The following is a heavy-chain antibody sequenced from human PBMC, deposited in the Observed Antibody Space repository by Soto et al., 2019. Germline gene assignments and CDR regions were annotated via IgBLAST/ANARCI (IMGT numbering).Heavy chain of an antibody. CDR1: GFTFSSYA. CDR2: ISGSGGST. CDR3: AKLILPYDSSGYYFVREDFDY. J-gene: IGHJ4*02. V-gene: IGHV3-23*01. D-gene: IGHD3-22*01. Sequence: GSLRLSCAASGFTFSSYAMSWVRQAPGKGLEWVSAISGSGGSTYYADSVKGRFTISRDNSKNTLYLQMNSLRAEDTAVYYCAKLILPYDSSGYYFVREDFDYWGQGTLVTVSS.